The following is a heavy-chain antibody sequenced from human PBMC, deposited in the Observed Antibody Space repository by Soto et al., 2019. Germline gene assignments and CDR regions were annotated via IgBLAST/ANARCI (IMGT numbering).Heavy chain of an antibody. J-gene: IGHJ6*02. CDR3: ARLPRGIVATIEGGMDV. CDR1: GGTFSSFP. Sequence: VQLVQSGPEVKKPGSSVKVSCKASGGTFSSFPISWVRQAPGQGLEWMGGSLPIFGTANYAQKFQGRVTITADDSTSTAYMELSSLRSEDTAVYYCARLPRGIVATIEGGMDVWGQGTTVTVAS. V-gene: IGHV1-69*12. D-gene: IGHD5-12*01. CDR2: SLPIFGTA.